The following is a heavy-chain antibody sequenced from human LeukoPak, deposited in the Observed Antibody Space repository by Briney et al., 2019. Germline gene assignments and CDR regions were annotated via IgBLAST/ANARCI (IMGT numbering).Heavy chain of an antibody. Sequence: PGGSLRFSCAASGFTFSSYAMHWIRQAPGKGLEWVAVISYDGSNKYYADSVKGRFTISRDNSKNTLYLQMNSLRAEDTAVYYCASMAYYYYYGMDVWGQGTTVTVSS. V-gene: IGHV3-30-3*01. CDR1: GFTFSSYA. CDR3: ASMAYYYYYGMDV. CDR2: ISYDGSNK. D-gene: IGHD3-10*01. J-gene: IGHJ6*02.